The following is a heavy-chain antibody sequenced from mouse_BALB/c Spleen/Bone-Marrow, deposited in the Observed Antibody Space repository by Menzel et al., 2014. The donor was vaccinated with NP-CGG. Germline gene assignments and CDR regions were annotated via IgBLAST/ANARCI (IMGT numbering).Heavy chain of an antibody. V-gene: IGHV1S130*01. J-gene: IGHJ2*01. D-gene: IGHD2-14*01. CDR1: GYTFXNSW. Sequence: QVQLQQSGSVLVRPGASMKLSCKASGYTFXNSWMHWAKQRPGRGLEWIGEIHPNSGNTNYNEKFEGKATLTVDTSSTTAYVDLSSLTSEDSAVYYCARHHRYAYYFDYWGQGTALTVSS. CDR2: IHPNSGNT. CDR3: ARHHRYAYYFDY.